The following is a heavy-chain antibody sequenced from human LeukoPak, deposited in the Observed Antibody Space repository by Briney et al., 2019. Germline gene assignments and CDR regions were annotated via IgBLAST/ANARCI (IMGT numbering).Heavy chain of an antibody. J-gene: IGHJ5*01. V-gene: IGHV6-1*01. Sequence: SQTLSLTCAISGDSVSSKNGAWNWIRQSPSRGLEWLGRTYYRSKWNDEYADSVKGRVTISPDTSKNQFSLHVYSVTPEDTAVYYCARDLGTSDWYTFDFWGQGTLVTVSS. CDR1: GDSVSSKNGA. D-gene: IGHD6-19*01. CDR2: TYYRSKWND. CDR3: ARDLGTSDWYTFDF.